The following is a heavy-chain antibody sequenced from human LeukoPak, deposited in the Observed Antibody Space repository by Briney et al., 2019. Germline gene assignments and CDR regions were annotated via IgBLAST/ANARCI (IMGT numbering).Heavy chain of an antibody. CDR3: ARGVGYSYGTG. CDR1: GGSFSGYY. D-gene: IGHD5-18*01. V-gene: IGHV4-34*01. CDR2: INHSGST. J-gene: IGHJ4*02. Sequence: SETLSLTCAVYGGSFSGYYWSWIRQPPGKGLEWIGEINHSGSTNYNPSLNSRVTISVDTSKNQFSLKLSSVTAADTAVYYCARGVGYSYGTGWGQGTLVTVSS.